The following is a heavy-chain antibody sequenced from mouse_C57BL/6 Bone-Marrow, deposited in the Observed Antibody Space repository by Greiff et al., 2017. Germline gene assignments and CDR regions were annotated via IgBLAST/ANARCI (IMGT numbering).Heavy chain of an antibody. V-gene: IGHV1-26*01. CDR1: GYTFTDYY. CDR3: ARIQCDYDDWFAY. CDR2: INPHNGGT. D-gene: IGHD2-4*01. Sequence: EVQLQQSGPELVKPGASVKISCKASGYTFTDYYMNWVKQSHGKSLEWIGDINPHNGGTSYNQKFKGKATLSVDKSSSTAYMELRILTSEDSAVYYCARIQCDYDDWFAYWGQGTLVTVSA. J-gene: IGHJ3*01.